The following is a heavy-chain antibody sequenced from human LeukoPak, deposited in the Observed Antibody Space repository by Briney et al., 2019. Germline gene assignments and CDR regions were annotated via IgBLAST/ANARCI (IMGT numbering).Heavy chain of an antibody. D-gene: IGHD3-10*01. V-gene: IGHV3-13*05. CDR2: IGTAGDP. CDR3: AREASVRGVRGAFDI. CDR1: GFTFRSYD. Sequence: GGSLRLSCAASGFTFRSYDMHWVRQATGKGLEWVSAIGTAGDPYYPGSVKGRFTISRENAKNSLYLQMNSLRAGDTAVYYCAREASVRGVRGAFDIWGQGTMVTVSS. J-gene: IGHJ3*02.